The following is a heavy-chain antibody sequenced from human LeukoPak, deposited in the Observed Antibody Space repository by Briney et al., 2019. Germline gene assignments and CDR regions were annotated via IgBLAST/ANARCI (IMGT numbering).Heavy chain of an antibody. J-gene: IGHJ3*02. D-gene: IGHD1-1*01. CDR1: GGSISSSSYY. CDR3: ARHATEVVRGAFDI. V-gene: IGHV4-39*01. CDR2: IYYSGST. Sequence: NSSETLSLTCTVSGGSISSSSYYWGWIRQPPGKGLEWIGSIYYSGSTYYNPSLKSRVTISLDTSENHFSLKLNSVTAADTAVYYCARHATEVVRGAFDIWGQGTMVTVFS.